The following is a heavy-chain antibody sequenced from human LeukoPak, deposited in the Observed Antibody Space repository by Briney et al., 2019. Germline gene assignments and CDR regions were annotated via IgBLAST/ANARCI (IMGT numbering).Heavy chain of an antibody. CDR3: ARDVLFYFDY. CDR2: IIPIFGSA. CDR1: GGTFSSYA. V-gene: IGHV1-69*13. J-gene: IGHJ4*02. Sequence: GASVKVSCKASGGTFSSYAINWVRQAPGQGLEWMGGIIPIFGSANYAQKFQGRVTITADESTSTAYMELSSLRSEDTAVYYCARDVLFYFDYWGQGTLVTVSS. D-gene: IGHD2-8*01.